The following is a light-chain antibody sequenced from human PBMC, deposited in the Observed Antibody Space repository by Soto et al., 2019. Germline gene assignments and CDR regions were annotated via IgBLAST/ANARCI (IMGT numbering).Light chain of an antibody. Sequence: QSALTQPPSASGSPGQSVTISCTGTSSDVGGYNYVSWYQQHPGKAPKLMIYEVSKRPSGVPDRFLGSKSGNTASLTVSGLPAEDEGDYYWRLYARSNHLVFRGGTKLTVL. CDR2: EVS. CDR3: RLYARSNHLV. CDR1: SSDVGGYNY. J-gene: IGLJ2*01. V-gene: IGLV2-8*01.